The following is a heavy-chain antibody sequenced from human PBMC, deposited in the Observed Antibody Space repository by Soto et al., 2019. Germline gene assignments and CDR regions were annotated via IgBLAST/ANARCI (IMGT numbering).Heavy chain of an antibody. CDR3: ARDSSIGAAAGTGAPNYGMDV. CDR1: GFTFSSYG. V-gene: IGHV3-33*01. Sequence: QVQLVESGGGVVQPGRSLRLSCAASGFTFSSYGMHWVRQAPGKGLEWVAVIGYDGSNKYYADSVKGRFTISRDNSKNTLYLRMNSLRAEDTAVYYCARDSSIGAAAGTGAPNYGMDVWGQGTTVTVSS. D-gene: IGHD6-13*01. J-gene: IGHJ6*02. CDR2: IGYDGSNK.